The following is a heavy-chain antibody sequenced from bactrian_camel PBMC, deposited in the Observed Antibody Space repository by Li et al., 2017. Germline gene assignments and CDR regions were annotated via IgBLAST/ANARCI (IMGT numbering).Heavy chain of an antibody. Sequence: QVQLVESGGGSVQPGGSLKLACEASVGSGGPLSASCMGWFRQAPGKQREVVAHIDSTGTPTYADSVKGRFTISKDNAKSTLYLQLNSLKTEDTAMYYCGRGLSQTASAPRGQGTQVTVS. D-gene: IGHD4*01. V-gene: IGHV3S53*01. CDR3: GRGLSQTASAP. J-gene: IGHJ4*01. CDR2: IDSTGTP. CDR1: GGPLSASC.